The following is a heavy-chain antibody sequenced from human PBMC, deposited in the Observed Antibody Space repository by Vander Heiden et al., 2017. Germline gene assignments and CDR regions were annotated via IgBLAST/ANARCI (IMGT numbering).Heavy chain of an antibody. Sequence: EVQLMESGGGVVRPGGSLRLSCTASGFTYDNYGMSGVRQAPGKGLEWVSGINWSGGSTGYTDSVKGRFITSRDKAKNSLFLQMNSLRAEDTAFYYCARVSNSGSGYLFDFWGQGTLVTVSS. CDR1: GFTYDNYG. CDR2: INWSGGST. D-gene: IGHD3-22*01. J-gene: IGHJ3*01. V-gene: IGHV3-20*04. CDR3: ARVSNSGSGYLFDF.